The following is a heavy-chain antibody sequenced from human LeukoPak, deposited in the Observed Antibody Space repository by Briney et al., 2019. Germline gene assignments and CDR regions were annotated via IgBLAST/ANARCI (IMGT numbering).Heavy chain of an antibody. V-gene: IGHV4-34*01. CDR1: GGSFSGYY. J-gene: IGHJ4*02. D-gene: IGHD3-3*01. Sequence: SETLSLTCAVYGGSFSGYYWSWIRQPPGKGLEWIGEINHSGSTNYNPSLNSRVTISVDTSKNQFSLKLSSVTAADTAVYYCARSLKRITIFGVVKNTYYFDYWGQGTLVTVSS. CDR3: ARSLKRITIFGVVKNTYYFDY. CDR2: INHSGST.